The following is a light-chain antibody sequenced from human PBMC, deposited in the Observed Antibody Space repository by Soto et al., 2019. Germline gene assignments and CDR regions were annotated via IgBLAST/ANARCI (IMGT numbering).Light chain of an antibody. J-gene: IGKJ4*01. CDR2: DAS. V-gene: IGKV3-11*01. CDR3: QQRRNSPPFT. Sequence: EIVLTQSPATLSLSPGERATLSCRASQSVSSYLAWYQQKPGQAPRLLIYDASNRATGIPARFSGSGSGTDFTLTISSLEPEDFAVYYCQQRRNSPPFTFGGGTKVEIK. CDR1: QSVSSY.